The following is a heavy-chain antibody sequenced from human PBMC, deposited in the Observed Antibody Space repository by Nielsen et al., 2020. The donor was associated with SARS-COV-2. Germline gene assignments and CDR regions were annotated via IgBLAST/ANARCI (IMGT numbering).Heavy chain of an antibody. J-gene: IGHJ4*02. CDR1: VFSLSTSGVG. V-gene: IGHV2-5*01. CDR2: IYWNDDK. Sequence: SGPTLVKPTQTLTLTCTFSVFSLSTSGVGVGWIRQPPGKALEWLAFIYWNDDKGYRPSLKSRLTITKDTSKNQVVLTMTNMDPVDTATYYCAHRTTVPYFDSWGQGILVTVSS. D-gene: IGHD1-1*01. CDR3: AHRTTVPYFDS.